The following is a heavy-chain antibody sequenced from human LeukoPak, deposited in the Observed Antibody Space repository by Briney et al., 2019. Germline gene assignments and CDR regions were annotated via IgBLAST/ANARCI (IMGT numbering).Heavy chain of an antibody. CDR2: IYSGGST. D-gene: IGHD6-6*01. CDR1: GLTVSSNY. V-gene: IGHV3-66*01. Sequence: PGGSLRLSCAASGLTVSSNYMSWVRQAPEKGLEWVSVIYSGGSTYYADSVKGRFTISRDNSKNTLYLQMNSLRAEDTAVYYCARERVENQQLVGGNYWGQGTLITVSS. J-gene: IGHJ4*02. CDR3: ARERVENQQLVGGNY.